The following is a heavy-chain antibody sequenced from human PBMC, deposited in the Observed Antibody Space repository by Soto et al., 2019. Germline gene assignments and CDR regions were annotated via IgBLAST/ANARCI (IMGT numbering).Heavy chain of an antibody. J-gene: IGHJ2*01. Sequence: KGLVWVSRVSGDGSSTNYADSVKGRFTISRDNAKNTLYLQMNSLRAEDAAVYFFFQAEDGIRDVRSVSAFLLNRSSDL. V-gene: IGHV3-74*01. CDR2: VSGDGSST. D-gene: IGHD3-10*02. CDR3: FQAEDGIRDVRSVSAFLLNRSSDL.